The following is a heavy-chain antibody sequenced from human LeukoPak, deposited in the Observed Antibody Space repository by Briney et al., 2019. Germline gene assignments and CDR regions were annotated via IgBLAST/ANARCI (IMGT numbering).Heavy chain of an antibody. Sequence: PGGSLRLSCAGSGFTFSTYSMNWVRQAAGKGLEWDSCISSSNSYIYYADSVKGRFTISRDNAKNSLYLQMNSLRAEDTAVYYCARAPGYAPGRNDYWGQGTLVTVSS. J-gene: IGHJ4*02. D-gene: IGHD3-16*01. V-gene: IGHV3-21*01. CDR3: ARAPGYAPGRNDY. CDR1: GFTFSTYS. CDR2: ISSSNSYI.